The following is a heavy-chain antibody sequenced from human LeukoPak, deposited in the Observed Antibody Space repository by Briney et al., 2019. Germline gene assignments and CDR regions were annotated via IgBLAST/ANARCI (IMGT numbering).Heavy chain of an antibody. CDR2: INHSGST. CDR3: ARDFSTYSGSWDY. J-gene: IGHJ4*02. V-gene: IGHV4-34*01. D-gene: IGHD6-13*01. CDR1: GGSFSGYY. Sequence: KPSETLSLTCAVYGGSFSGYYWSWIRQPPGKGLEWIGEINHSGSTDYNPSLKSRVTISVDTSKNQFSLKLSSVTAADTAVYYCARDFSTYSGSWDYWGQGTLVTVSS.